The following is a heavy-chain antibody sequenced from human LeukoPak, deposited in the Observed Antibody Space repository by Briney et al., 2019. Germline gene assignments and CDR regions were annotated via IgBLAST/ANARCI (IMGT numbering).Heavy chain of an antibody. Sequence: GGSLRLSCAASGFTFSSYSMNRVRQAPGKGLEWVSSISSSSSYIYYADSVKGRFTISRDNAKNSLYLQMNSLRAEDTAVYYCARDGEIVGAPFDYWGQGTLVTVSS. CDR2: ISSSSSYI. D-gene: IGHD1-26*01. V-gene: IGHV3-21*01. J-gene: IGHJ4*02. CDR3: ARDGEIVGAPFDY. CDR1: GFTFSSYS.